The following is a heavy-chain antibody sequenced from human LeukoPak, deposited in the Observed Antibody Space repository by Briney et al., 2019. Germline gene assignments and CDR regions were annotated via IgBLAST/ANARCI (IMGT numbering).Heavy chain of an antibody. CDR3: ALGSSSSWDDAFDI. CDR1: GYTFTGYY. Sequence: ASVKVSCKASGYTFTGYYMHWVRQAPGQGLEWMGWINPNSGGTNYAQKFQGRVTMTRNTSISTAYMELSSLRSEDTAVYYCALGSSSSWDDAFDIWGQGTMVTVSS. D-gene: IGHD6-13*01. V-gene: IGHV1-2*02. CDR2: INPNSGGT. J-gene: IGHJ3*02.